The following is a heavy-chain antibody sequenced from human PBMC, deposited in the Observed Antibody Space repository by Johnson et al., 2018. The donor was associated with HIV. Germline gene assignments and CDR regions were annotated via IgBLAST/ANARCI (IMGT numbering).Heavy chain of an antibody. J-gene: IGHJ3*02. D-gene: IGHD3-10*01. CDR3: ARSRGPMRKDAFDI. V-gene: IGHV3-30*03. CDR1: GFTFSSYG. Sequence: QVQLVESGGGVVQPGRSLRLSCAASGFTFSSYGMHWVRQAPGKGLEWVTVISYDGSNKYYADSVKDRFTISRDNSKNTLYLQMNSLRAEDTAVYYCARSRGPMRKDAFDIWGQGTKVTVSS. CDR2: ISYDGSNK.